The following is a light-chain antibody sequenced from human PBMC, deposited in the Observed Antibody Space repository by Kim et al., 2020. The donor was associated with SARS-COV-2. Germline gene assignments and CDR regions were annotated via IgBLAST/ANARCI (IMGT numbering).Light chain of an antibody. CDR3: QQSYNFPRT. Sequence: ASVGDTDTIPCRASQSVSGWLKWDQQRPGKAPHLLIYRTSTLHTGVPPRFSGSASGTDFTLTINTLQPEDFATYYCQQSYNFPRTFGQGTRVDIK. J-gene: IGKJ1*01. CDR1: QSVSGW. CDR2: RTS. V-gene: IGKV1-39*01.